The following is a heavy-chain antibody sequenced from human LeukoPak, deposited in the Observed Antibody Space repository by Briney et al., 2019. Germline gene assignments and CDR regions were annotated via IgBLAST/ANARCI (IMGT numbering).Heavy chain of an antibody. CDR3: VRGHSSSWYGDNLDY. V-gene: IGHV4-59*01. Sequence: PSETLSLTCTVSGGSISSYYWSWIRQPPGKGLEWIGYIYYSGSTNYNPSLKSRVTISVDTSKNQFSLKLSSVTAADTAVYYCVRGHSSSWYGDNLDYWGQGTLVTVSS. D-gene: IGHD6-13*01. CDR2: IYYSGST. CDR1: GGSISSYY. J-gene: IGHJ4*02.